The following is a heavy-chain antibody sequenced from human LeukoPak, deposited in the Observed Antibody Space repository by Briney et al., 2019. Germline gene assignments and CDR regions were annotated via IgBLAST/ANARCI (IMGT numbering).Heavy chain of an antibody. J-gene: IGHJ4*02. CDR2: SSHDGANT. V-gene: IGHV3-30-3*01. D-gene: IGHD1/OR15-1a*01. CDR1: GFALSSYA. Sequence: SGGSLRLSCAASGFALSSYAVLWVRHAPGKGLEWVTWSSHDGANTYSADFVKGRLTVSRDNAKNTLYLQMNSLTIDDTAVYYCARGGVEQGNRIYLDSWGQGTLVTVSS. CDR3: ARGGVEQGNRIYLDS.